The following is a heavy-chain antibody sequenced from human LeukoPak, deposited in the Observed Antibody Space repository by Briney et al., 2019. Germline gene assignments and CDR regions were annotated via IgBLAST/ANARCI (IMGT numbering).Heavy chain of an antibody. D-gene: IGHD3-10*01. V-gene: IGHV4-39*07. CDR2: IHHRGTT. Sequence: SETLSLTCIVSGGSISTNTYYWGWIRLPPGKGLEWIGEIHHRGTTYYNPSLRSRVTISVDTSKNQFSLRLTSVTSADTAVYYCARVTYNGYQHFDYWGQGNLVTVS. CDR1: GGSISTNTYY. J-gene: IGHJ4*02. CDR3: ARVTYNGYQHFDY.